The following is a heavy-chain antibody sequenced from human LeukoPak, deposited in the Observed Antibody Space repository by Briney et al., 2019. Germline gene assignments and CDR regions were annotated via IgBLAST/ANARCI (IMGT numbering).Heavy chain of an antibody. CDR3: ARGHTAVTRHFDF. Sequence: PGGSLRLSCAASGFTFSSYSMNWVRQAPGKGLEWVSSISSSSSYIYYADSVKGRFTISRDNAKNSPYLQMNSLRAEDTAVYYCARGHTAVTRHFDFWGQGTLVTVSS. CDR1: GFTFSSYS. V-gene: IGHV3-21*01. J-gene: IGHJ4*02. D-gene: IGHD4-17*01. CDR2: ISSSSSYI.